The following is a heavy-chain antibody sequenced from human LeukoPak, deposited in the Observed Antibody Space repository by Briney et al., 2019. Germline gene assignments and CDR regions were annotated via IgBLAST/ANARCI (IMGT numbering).Heavy chain of an antibody. D-gene: IGHD4-17*01. CDR1: GFTFSDYA. V-gene: IGHV3-23*01. Sequence: GGSLRLSCAASGFTFSDYAMSWVRQALGKGLKWVSVISGSGGSTYNADSVKGRYTISRDNSKNILYLQMNSLRAEDTAVYYCAKSVESAVTTNPYFDFWGQGALVTVSS. CDR2: ISGSGGST. CDR3: AKSVESAVTTNPYFDF. J-gene: IGHJ4*02.